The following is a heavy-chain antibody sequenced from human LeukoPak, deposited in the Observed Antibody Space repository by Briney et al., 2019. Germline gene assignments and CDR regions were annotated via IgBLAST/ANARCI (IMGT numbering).Heavy chain of an antibody. J-gene: IGHJ4*02. Sequence: GGSLRLSCAASGLTFISYSINWVRQAPGKGLEWVSSISTNSHYIYYADSVKGRFTISRDNAKNSLYLQMHSLRAEDTAVYYCARGYYFDYWGQGTLVTVSS. CDR2: ISTNSHYI. CDR1: GLTFISYS. V-gene: IGHV3-21*01. CDR3: ARGYYFDY.